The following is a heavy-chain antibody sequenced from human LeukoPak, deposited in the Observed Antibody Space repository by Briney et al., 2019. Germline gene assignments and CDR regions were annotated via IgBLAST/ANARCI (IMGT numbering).Heavy chain of an antibody. J-gene: IGHJ6*04. D-gene: IGHD6-13*01. V-gene: IGHV3-11*04. CDR2: ISRGGSTI. CDR3: ARDVWGAAAGPWILDV. Sequence: PGGSLRLSCAASGFTFSDYYMSWIRQAPGKGLEWVSYISRGGSTIYYADSVKGRFTISRDNAKNSLYLQMNSLRAEDTAVYYCARDVWGAAAGPWILDVWGKGTTVTVSS. CDR1: GFTFSDYY.